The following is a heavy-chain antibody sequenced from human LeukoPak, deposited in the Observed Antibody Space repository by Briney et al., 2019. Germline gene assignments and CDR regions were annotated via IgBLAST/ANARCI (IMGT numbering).Heavy chain of an antibody. D-gene: IGHD5-24*01. Sequence: ASVKVSCKASGYTFTSYYMHWVRQAPGQGLEWMGIINPSGGSTSYAQKFQGRVTMTRDTSTSTVYMEQSSLRSEDTAVYYCARESEMASRRPKNWFDPWGQGTLVTVSS. CDR1: GYTFTSYY. V-gene: IGHV1-46*01. J-gene: IGHJ5*02. CDR2: INPSGGST. CDR3: ARESEMASRRPKNWFDP.